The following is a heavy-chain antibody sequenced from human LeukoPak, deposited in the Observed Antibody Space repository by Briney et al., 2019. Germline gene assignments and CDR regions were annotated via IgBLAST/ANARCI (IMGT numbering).Heavy chain of an antibody. CDR1: GASITSYH. CDR3: ARRPITAYYFDY. V-gene: IGHV4-4*07. J-gene: IGHJ4*02. Sequence: PSETLSLTCTVSGASITSYHWSWIRQPAGKGLEWIGRMFYSGNTDYNPSLKSRLTMSIDTSKNQFSLKLSSVTAADTAVYYCARRPITAYYFDYWGQGTLVTVSS. CDR2: MFYSGNT. D-gene: IGHD3-10*01.